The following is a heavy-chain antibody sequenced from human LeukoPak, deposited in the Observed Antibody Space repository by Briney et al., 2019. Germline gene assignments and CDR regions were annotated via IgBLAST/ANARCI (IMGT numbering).Heavy chain of an antibody. CDR2: ISGSGGSI. CDR3: AKAGSSSGWPPVTVGFDY. V-gene: IGHV3-23*01. Sequence: SGGTLRLSCAASGFTLSSYGMSWVRQAPGKGLEWVSAISGSGGSIYYADSVKGRFTISRDNSKNTLYLQMNSLRAEDTAVYYCAKAGSSSGWPPVTVGFDYWGQGTLVTVSS. CDR1: GFTLSSYG. J-gene: IGHJ4*02. D-gene: IGHD6-19*01.